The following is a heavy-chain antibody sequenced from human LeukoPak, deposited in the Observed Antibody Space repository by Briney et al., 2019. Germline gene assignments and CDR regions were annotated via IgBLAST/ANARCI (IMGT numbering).Heavy chain of an antibody. J-gene: IGHJ4*02. D-gene: IGHD1-7*01. Sequence: GGSLRLSCVASGFTFSKYMMSWVRQAPGKGPEWVSSVSSSSTTTYYADSVKGRFSVSRDNSRNTLYLQMTTLRADDAALYYCAMTGTSTPGFDLWGQGTLVTVSS. CDR1: GFTFSKYM. CDR2: VSSSSTTT. CDR3: AMTGTSTPGFDL. V-gene: IGHV3-23*01.